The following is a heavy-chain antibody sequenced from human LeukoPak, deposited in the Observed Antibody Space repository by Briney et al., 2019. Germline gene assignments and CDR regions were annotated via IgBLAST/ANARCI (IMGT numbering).Heavy chain of an antibody. CDR3: ARGHKGDNYDFWSGYLDYYYYYYMDV. CDR1: GFTFSGYS. CDR2: ISSRSSYI. Sequence: PGGSLRLSCAASGFTFSGYSMNWVRQAPGKGLEWVSSISSRSSYIYYADSVKGRFTISRDNAKNSLYLQMNSLRAEDTAVYYCARGHKGDNYDFWSGYLDYYYYYYMDVWGKGTTVTVSS. V-gene: IGHV3-21*01. J-gene: IGHJ6*03. D-gene: IGHD3-3*01.